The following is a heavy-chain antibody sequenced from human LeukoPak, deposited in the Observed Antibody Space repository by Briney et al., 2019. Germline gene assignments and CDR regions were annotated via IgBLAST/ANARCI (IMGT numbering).Heavy chain of an antibody. CDR3: AREYHFWSGYPLDY. J-gene: IGHJ4*02. CDR1: GFTFSSYW. CDR2: IKQDGSEK. D-gene: IGHD3-3*01. V-gene: IGHV3-7*01. Sequence: GGSLRLSCAASGFTFSSYWMSWVRRAPGKGLECVANIKQDGSEKYYVDSVKGRFTISRDNAKNSLYLQMNSLRAEDTAVYYCAREYHFWSGYPLDYWGQGTLVTVSS.